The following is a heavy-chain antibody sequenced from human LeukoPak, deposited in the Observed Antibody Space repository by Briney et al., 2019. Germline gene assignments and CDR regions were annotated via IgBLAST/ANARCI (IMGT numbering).Heavy chain of an antibody. J-gene: IGHJ6*02. CDR2: IIPIFGTA. V-gene: IGHV1-69*01. D-gene: IGHD2-2*01. CDR1: VGTFSSYA. CDR3: ATSLEADPYCSSTSCYGSYYYYGMDV. Sequence: SVNVSCKASVGTFSSYAISWVRQAPGQGLEWMGGIIPIFGTANYAQKFQGRVTITADESTSTAYMELSSLRSEDTAVYYCATSLEADPYCSSTSCYGSYYYYGMDVWGQGTTVTVSS.